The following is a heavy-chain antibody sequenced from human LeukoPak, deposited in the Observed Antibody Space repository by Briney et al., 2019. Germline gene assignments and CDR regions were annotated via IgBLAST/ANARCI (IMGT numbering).Heavy chain of an antibody. CDR3: ARGGYCSDGTCYSGDY. D-gene: IGHD2-15*01. J-gene: IGHJ4*02. CDR1: GFTFSSYA. Sequence: GGSLRLSCAASGFTFSSYALTWVRQAPGKGLEWVSAISGSGGSTYYADSVKGRFTISRHNSKNTLYLQMNSLRAEDTAVYYCARGGYCSDGTCYSGDYWGQGTLVTVSS. V-gene: IGHV3-23*01. CDR2: ISGSGGST.